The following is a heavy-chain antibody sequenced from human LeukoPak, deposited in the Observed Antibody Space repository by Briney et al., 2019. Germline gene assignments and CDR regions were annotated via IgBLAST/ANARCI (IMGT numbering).Heavy chain of an antibody. CDR2: IIPIFGTA. D-gene: IGHD2-2*01. CDR1: GGTFSSYA. Sequence: ASVKVSCKASGGTFSSYAISWVRQAPGQGLEWMGGIIPIFGTANYAQKFQGRVTITADESTSTAYMELSSLRSDDTAVYYCARDMQYQLLSGSGFDPWGQGTLVTVSS. CDR3: ARDMQYQLLSGSGFDP. V-gene: IGHV1-69*13. J-gene: IGHJ5*02.